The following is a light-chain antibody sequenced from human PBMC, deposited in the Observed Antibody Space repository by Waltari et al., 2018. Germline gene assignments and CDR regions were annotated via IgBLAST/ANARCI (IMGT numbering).Light chain of an antibody. CDR1: QTVYNN. CDR2: DAS. J-gene: IGKJ1*01. CDR3: EKRSNWGWT. Sequence: ETKLTQSPATLSLSPGERATPSCRASQTVYNNLAWYQQKPGQAPRLLIYDASNRATGIPARFSGGGSGTDFTLTISSLEPEDFAVYYCEKRSNWGWTFGQGTKVEMK. V-gene: IGKV3-11*01.